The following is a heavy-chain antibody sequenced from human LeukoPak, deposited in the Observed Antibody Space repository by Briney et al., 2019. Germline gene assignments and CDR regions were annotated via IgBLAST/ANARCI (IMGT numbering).Heavy chain of an antibody. J-gene: IGHJ4*02. CDR2: INPSGGST. V-gene: IGHV1-46*01. CDR1: GYTFTNYY. CDR3: ASNSAAVAGSYLYY. Sequence: ASVKVSCKASGYTFTNYYIHWVRQAPGQGLEWMGIINPSGGSTNFAQKFQGRVTMTTDTSTITVYMELSSLRSDDTAVYYCASNSAAVAGSYLYYWGQGTLVTVSS. D-gene: IGHD6-19*01.